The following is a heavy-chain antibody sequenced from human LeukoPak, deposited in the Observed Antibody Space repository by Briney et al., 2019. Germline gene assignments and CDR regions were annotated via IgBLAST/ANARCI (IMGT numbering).Heavy chain of an antibody. Sequence: SETLSLTCTVSGGSISSSSYYWGWIRQPPGKGLEWIGSIYYSGSTYYNPSLKSRVTISVDTSKNQFSLKLSSVTAADTAVYYCARILLWFGELPQNLAYFDYWGQGTLVTVSS. J-gene: IGHJ4*02. D-gene: IGHD3-10*01. CDR2: IYYSGST. CDR3: ARILLWFGELPQNLAYFDY. CDR1: GGSISSSSYY. V-gene: IGHV4-39*01.